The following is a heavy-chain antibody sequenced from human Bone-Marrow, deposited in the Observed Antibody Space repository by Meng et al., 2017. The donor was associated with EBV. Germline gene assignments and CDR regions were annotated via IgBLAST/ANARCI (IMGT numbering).Heavy chain of an antibody. Sequence: EVGLGEGTGGGALPRSCHISWCSVSSVIWWSWVRQSLGKGLEWVGEVYQRGEYNYNTSLKGRVEISVDKFKSEFYLSLLSVTAADPAVYYCGRDQGRELINHWGQGTLVTVSS. V-gene: IGHV4-4*02. CDR1: WCSVSSVIW. J-gene: IGHJ4*02. CDR2: VYQRGEY. CDR3: GRDQGRELINH. D-gene: IGHD1-7*01.